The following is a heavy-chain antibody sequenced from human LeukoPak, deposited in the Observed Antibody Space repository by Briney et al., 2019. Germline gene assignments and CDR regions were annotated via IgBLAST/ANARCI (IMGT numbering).Heavy chain of an antibody. CDR3: ARGRGSSGWCYFDY. Sequence: PGGSLRLSCAASGFTFSGYAMHWVGQAPGKGLEWVAFISYDGSNKYYADSVKGRFTISRDNSRNTLYLQMNSLRGEDTAMYYCARGRGSSGWCYFDYWGQGTLVTVSS. V-gene: IGHV3-30-3*01. J-gene: IGHJ4*02. CDR1: GFTFSGYA. CDR2: ISYDGSNK. D-gene: IGHD6-19*01.